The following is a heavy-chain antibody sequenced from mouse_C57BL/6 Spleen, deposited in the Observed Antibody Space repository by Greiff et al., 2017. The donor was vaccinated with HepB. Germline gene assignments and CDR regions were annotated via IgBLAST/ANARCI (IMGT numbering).Heavy chain of an antibody. J-gene: IGHJ1*03. CDR2: ISSGGSYT. CDR1: GFTFSSYG. Sequence: EVQVVESGGDLVKPGGSLKLSCAASGFTFSSYGMSWVRQTPDKRLEWVATISSGGSYTYYPDSVKGRFTISRDNAKNTLYLQMSSLKSEDTAMYYCARHLLWQRGYFDVWGTGTTVTVSS. CDR3: ARHLLWQRGYFDV. D-gene: IGHD2-10*01. V-gene: IGHV5-6*01.